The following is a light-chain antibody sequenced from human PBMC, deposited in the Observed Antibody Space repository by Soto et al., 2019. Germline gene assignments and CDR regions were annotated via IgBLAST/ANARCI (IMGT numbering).Light chain of an antibody. CDR1: QSVSSY. V-gene: IGKV3-11*01. J-gene: IGKJ5*01. CDR2: DAS. CDR3: QQRSSWPPT. Sequence: ESGLTQARGTVSQSRGVRVARSRRASQSVSSYLAWYQQRPGQAPRLLIYDASNRATGVPARFSGSGSGTDFTLTISSLEPEDFAVYYCQQRSSWPPTFGQGTRLEIK.